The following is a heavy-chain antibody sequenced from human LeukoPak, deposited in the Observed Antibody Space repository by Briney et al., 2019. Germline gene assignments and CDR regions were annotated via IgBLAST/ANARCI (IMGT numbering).Heavy chain of an antibody. J-gene: IGHJ4*02. CDR3: ARTFYDFWSGPRIDY. CDR2: IDWDDDK. D-gene: IGHD3-3*01. CDR1: GGSFSGYY. V-gene: IGHV2-70*11. Sequence: TLSLTCAVYGGSFSGYYWSWIRQPPGKALEWLARIDWDDDKYYSTSLKTRLTISKDTSKNQVVLTMTNMDPVDTATYYCARTFYDFWSGPRIDYWGQGTLVTVSS.